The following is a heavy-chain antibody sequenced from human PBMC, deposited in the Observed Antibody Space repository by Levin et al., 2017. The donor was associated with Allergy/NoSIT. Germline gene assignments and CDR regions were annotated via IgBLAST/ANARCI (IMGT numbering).Heavy chain of an antibody. CDR1: GSGSIGSSSYF. Sequence: PSETLSLTCTVSGSGSIGSSSYFWGWIRQPPGKGLEYIGNVYYNGNTYYNPSFKGRVTLSVDTPKNQFSLRLSSLTAADTAVYYCARLYCNNPTYDTSGQYLVQHYLDHWGQGTLVTVSS. CDR3: ARLYCNNPTYDTSGQYLVQHYLDH. V-gene: IGHV4-39*07. D-gene: IGHD2/OR15-2a*01. J-gene: IGHJ4*02. CDR2: VYYNGNT.